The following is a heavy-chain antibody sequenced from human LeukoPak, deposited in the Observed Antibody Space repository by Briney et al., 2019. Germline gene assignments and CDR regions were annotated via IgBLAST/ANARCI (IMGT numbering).Heavy chain of an antibody. V-gene: IGHV1-69*13. D-gene: IGHD3-22*01. CDR1: GGTFSSYA. CDR3: AHNYYDSSGHDY. CDR2: IIPIFGTA. Sequence: SVKVSCKASGGTFSSYAISWVRQAPGQGLEWMGGIIPIFGTANYAQKFQGRVTITADESTSTAYMELSSLRSEDTAVYYCAHNYYDSSGHDYWGQGTLVTVSS. J-gene: IGHJ4*02.